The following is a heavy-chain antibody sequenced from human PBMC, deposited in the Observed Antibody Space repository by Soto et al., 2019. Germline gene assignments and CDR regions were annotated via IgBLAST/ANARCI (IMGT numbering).Heavy chain of an antibody. CDR1: GYTFSSYS. Sequence: QVQLVQSGAEVKKPGASVKVLCKTSGYTFSSYSMHWVRQAPGQRPERMGWINTGNGNTRYSAKFQDRDTIARDTSASTAYMEIYSQTTEDSDTNYCVRDSTTTRWGSWSWGQGTMITVSS. D-gene: IGHD3-10*01. V-gene: IGHV1-3*04. CDR2: INTGNGNT. J-gene: IGHJ5*02. CDR3: VRDSTTTRWGSWS.